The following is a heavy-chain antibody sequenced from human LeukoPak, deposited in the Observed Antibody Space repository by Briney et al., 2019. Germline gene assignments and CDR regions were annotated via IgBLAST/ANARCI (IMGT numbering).Heavy chain of an antibody. CDR3: ASRYGSGSYYPFDY. Sequence: KPGGSLTLSCAASGFTFSDYYMSWLRQAPGKGLEWVSYISSSGSTIYYADSVKGRFTISRDKAKNSLYLQMNSLRAEDTAVYYCASRYGSGSYYPFDYWGQGTLVTVSS. CDR1: GFTFSDYY. CDR2: ISSSGSTI. J-gene: IGHJ4*02. V-gene: IGHV3-11*01. D-gene: IGHD3-10*01.